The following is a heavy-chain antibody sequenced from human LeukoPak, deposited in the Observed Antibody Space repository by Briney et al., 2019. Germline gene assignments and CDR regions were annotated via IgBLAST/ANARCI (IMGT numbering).Heavy chain of an antibody. V-gene: IGHV1-2*02. D-gene: IGHD3-22*01. CDR2: INPNSGGT. J-gene: IGHJ4*02. Sequence: EASVKVSCKASGYTFTGYYMHWVRQAPGQGLEWMGWINPNSGGTNYAQKFQGRVTMTRDTSISTAYMELSRLRSDDTAVYYCAREDYDSSGYLYYWGQGTLVTVSS. CDR1: GYTFTGYY. CDR3: AREDYDSSGYLYY.